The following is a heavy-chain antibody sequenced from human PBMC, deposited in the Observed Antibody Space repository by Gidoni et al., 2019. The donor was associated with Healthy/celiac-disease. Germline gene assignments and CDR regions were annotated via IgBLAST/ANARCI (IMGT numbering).Heavy chain of an antibody. CDR2: INPSGGST. CDR3: ARDRGSYWGGFDP. CDR1: GYTFTSYY. Sequence: QVQLVQSGAEVKNPGASVKVSCKASGYTFTSYYRHWVRQAPGQGLEWMGIINPSGGSTSYAQKFQGRVTMTRDTSTRPVYMELSSLRSEDTAVYYCARDRGSYWGGFDPWGQGTLVTVSS. V-gene: IGHV1-46*01. D-gene: IGHD1-26*01. J-gene: IGHJ5*02.